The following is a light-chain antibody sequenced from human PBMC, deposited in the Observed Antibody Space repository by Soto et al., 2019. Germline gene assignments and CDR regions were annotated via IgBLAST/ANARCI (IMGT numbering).Light chain of an antibody. CDR1: QSVTNTY. V-gene: IGKV3-20*01. CDR2: ATS. J-gene: IGKJ1*01. CDR3: QHYGRSPM. Sequence: EIVLAQSPGTLSLSPGERATLSCRASQSVTNTYLAWYQQRSGQAPRLLVYATSTRAVGVPDRFTGSGTGTDFTLTISRLEPEEFAVYYCQHYGRSPMFGPGTKVEIK.